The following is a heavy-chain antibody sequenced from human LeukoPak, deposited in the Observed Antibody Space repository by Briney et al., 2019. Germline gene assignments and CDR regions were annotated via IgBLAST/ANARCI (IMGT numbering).Heavy chain of an antibody. CDR1: GGSFSGYY. Sequence: PSETLSLTCAVYGGSFSGYYWSWIRQPPGKGLEWIGEINHGGSTNYNPSLKSRVTISVLTSKNRFSLKLSSVTAADTAVYYCATLTGGDDAFDIWGQGTMVTVSS. V-gene: IGHV4-34*01. D-gene: IGHD4-23*01. CDR2: INHGGST. J-gene: IGHJ3*02. CDR3: ATLTGGDDAFDI.